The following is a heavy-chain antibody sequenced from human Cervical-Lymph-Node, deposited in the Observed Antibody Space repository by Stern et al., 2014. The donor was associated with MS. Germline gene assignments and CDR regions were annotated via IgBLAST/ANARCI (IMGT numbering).Heavy chain of an antibody. J-gene: IGHJ4*02. Sequence: QLQLQESGPGLVKPSQTLSLNCTVSGGSISSGDYYWSWIRQPPGKGLEWIGYIYYSGRTYYNPSLKSRVTISVDTSKNQFSLKLSSVTAADTAVYYCARGGEYYDSSGYSLLDYWGQGTLVTVSS. V-gene: IGHV4-30-4*01. CDR3: ARGGEYYDSSGYSLLDY. D-gene: IGHD3-22*01. CDR2: IYYSGRT. CDR1: GGSISSGDYY.